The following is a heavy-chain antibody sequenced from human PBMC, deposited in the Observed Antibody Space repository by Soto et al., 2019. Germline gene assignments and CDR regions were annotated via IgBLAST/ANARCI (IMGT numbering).Heavy chain of an antibody. CDR2: IKQDGREK. V-gene: IGHV3-7*03. CDR3: ARDGSRGYYYDSSGYLPLDY. J-gene: IGHJ4*02. D-gene: IGHD3-22*01. Sequence: GGSLRLSCAASGFSFSAYWMSWARQAPGKGLEWVANIKQDGREKYYVDSVKGRFTISRDNAENSLYLQMNSLRAEDTAVYYCARDGSRGYYYDSSGYLPLDYWGQG. CDR1: GFSFSAYW.